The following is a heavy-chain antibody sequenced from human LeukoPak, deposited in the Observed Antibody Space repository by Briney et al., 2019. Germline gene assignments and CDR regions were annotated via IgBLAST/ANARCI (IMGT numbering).Heavy chain of an antibody. CDR2: IYYSGST. Sequence: KTSETLSLTCAVSGGSVSSGYYYWSWIRQPPGKGLECIVNIYYSGSTNYNPSLKSRLTISADTSKNQFSLKLGSVTAADTAVYYCARDRGWELFDYWGQGTLVTVSS. D-gene: IGHD1-26*01. CDR3: ARDRGWELFDY. V-gene: IGHV4-61*01. J-gene: IGHJ4*02. CDR1: GGSVSSGYYY.